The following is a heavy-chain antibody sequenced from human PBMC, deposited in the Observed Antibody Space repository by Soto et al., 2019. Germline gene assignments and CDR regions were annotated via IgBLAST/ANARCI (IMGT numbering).Heavy chain of an antibody. D-gene: IGHD3-22*01. CDR3: ARGPGLYDSSGYYFLIDY. Sequence: ASVKVSCKASGYTFTGYYMHWVRQAPGQGLEWMGWINPNSGGTNYAQKFQGWVTMTRDTSISTAYMELSRLRSDDTAVYYCARGPGLYDSSGYYFLIDYWGQGTLVTVSS. CDR1: GYTFTGYY. J-gene: IGHJ4*02. V-gene: IGHV1-2*04. CDR2: INPNSGGT.